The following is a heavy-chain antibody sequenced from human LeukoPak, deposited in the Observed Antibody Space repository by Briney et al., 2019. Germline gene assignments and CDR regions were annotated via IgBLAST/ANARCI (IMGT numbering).Heavy chain of an antibody. CDR3: ARDRDIVVVVAATSDY. V-gene: IGHV3-30-3*01. Sequence: GGSLRLSCAASGFTFSSYAMHWVRQAPGKGLEWVAVISYDGSNKYYADSVKGRFTISRDNSKNTLYLQMNSLRAEDTAVYYCARDRDIVVVVAATSDYWGQGTLVTVSS. J-gene: IGHJ4*02. CDR1: GFTFSSYA. D-gene: IGHD2-15*01. CDR2: ISYDGSNK.